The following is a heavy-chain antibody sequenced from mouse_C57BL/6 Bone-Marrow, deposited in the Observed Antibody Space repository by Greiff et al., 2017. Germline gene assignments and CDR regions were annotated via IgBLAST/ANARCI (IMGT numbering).Heavy chain of an antibody. CDR1: GYTFTSYW. CDR3: ARSFITTVVPYYYAMDY. Sequence: QVQLQQPGAELVKPGASVKLSCKASGYTFTSYWMHWVKQRPGRGLEWIGRIDPNSGGTKYNEKFKSKATLTVDKPSSTAYMQLSSLTSEDSAVYYCARSFITTVVPYYYAMDYWGQGTSVTVSS. D-gene: IGHD1-1*01. CDR2: IDPNSGGT. V-gene: IGHV1-72*01. J-gene: IGHJ4*01.